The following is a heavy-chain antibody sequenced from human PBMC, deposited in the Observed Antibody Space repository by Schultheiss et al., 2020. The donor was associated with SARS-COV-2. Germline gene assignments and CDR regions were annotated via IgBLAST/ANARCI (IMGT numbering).Heavy chain of an antibody. CDR2: IYYSGST. CDR3: ASSGLRTSDFDY. V-gene: IGHV4-59*01. J-gene: IGHJ4*02. Sequence: SETLSLTCTVSGGSISSYYWSWIRQPPGKGLEWIGYIYYSGSTNYNPSLKSRVTISVDTSKNQFSLKLSSVTAADTAVYYCASSGLRTSDFDYWGQGTLVTVSS. D-gene: IGHD1-26*01. CDR1: GGSISSYY.